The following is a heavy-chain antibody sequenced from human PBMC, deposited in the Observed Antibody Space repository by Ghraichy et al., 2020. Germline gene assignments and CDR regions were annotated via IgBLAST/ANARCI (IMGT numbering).Heavy chain of an antibody. CDR2: IRFGGSNK. CDR3: AKGVGGNSVFDY. V-gene: IGHV3-30*02. CDR1: GFTFSSYD. Sequence: GESLNISCAASGFTFSSYDMHWVRQAPGKGLEWVAVIRFGGSNKDYADSVKGRFIISTDNSKNTLYLQMNSLRAEDMAVYYCAKGVGGNSVFDYWGQGTLVTVSS. J-gene: IGHJ4*02. D-gene: IGHD4-23*01.